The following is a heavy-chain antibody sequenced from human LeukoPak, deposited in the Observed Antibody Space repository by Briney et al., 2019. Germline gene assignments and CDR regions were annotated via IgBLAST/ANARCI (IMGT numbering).Heavy chain of an antibody. J-gene: IGHJ4*02. CDR1: GVSVTNYY. V-gene: IGHV4-4*07. Sequence: SETLSLTCTVSGVSVTNYYWAWIRQPAGKGLEWIGRMYISGSTNYNPSLKSRVTISIDKTKNQFSLKLRSVTAADTAVYYCARDYLVGAPLDSWGQGTLVTVSS. CDR3: ARDYLVGAPLDS. CDR2: MYISGST. D-gene: IGHD1-26*01.